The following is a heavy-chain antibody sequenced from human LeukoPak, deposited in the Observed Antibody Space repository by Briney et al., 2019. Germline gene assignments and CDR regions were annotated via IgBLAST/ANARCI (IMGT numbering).Heavy chain of an antibody. CDR1: GDSISSSSYY. CDR3: ARTYGGYYYGMDV. V-gene: IGHV4-39*01. J-gene: IGHJ6*02. CDR2: IYYSGIS. Sequence: KPSETLSLTCTASGDSISSSSYYWGWIRQPPGKGLEWISNIYYSGISYYNPSLKSRVTTSVDTSKNQFSLNLSSVTAADTAVYYCARTYGGYYYGMDVWGQGTTVTVSS. D-gene: IGHD3-10*01.